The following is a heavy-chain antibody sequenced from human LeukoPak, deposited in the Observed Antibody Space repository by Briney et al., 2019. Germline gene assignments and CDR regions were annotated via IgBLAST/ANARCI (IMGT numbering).Heavy chain of an antibody. CDR2: INHSGST. CDR1: GGSLSGYY. CDR3: ARGGDYDSSGYYYFDY. J-gene: IGHJ4*02. Sequence: SETLSLTCAVYGGSLSGYYWSWIRQPPGKGLEWIGEINHSGSTNYNPSLKSRVTISVDTSKNQFSLKLSSVTAADTAVYYCARGGDYDSSGYYYFDYWGQGTLVTVSS. D-gene: IGHD3-22*01. V-gene: IGHV4-34*01.